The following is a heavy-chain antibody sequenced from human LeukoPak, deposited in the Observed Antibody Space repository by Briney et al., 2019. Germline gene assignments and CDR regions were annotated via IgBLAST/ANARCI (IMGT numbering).Heavy chain of an antibody. V-gene: IGHV1-8*03. CDR3: ARAGYGSGSYSPDDY. J-gene: IGHJ4*02. D-gene: IGHD3-10*01. CDR2: MNPNSGNT. Sequence: ASVKVSCKASGYTFTSYDINWVRQATGQGLEWMGWMNPNSGNTGYAQKFQGRVTITRSTSISTAYMELSSLRSEDTAVYYCARAGYGSGSYSPDDYWGQGTLVTVSS. CDR1: GYTFTSYD.